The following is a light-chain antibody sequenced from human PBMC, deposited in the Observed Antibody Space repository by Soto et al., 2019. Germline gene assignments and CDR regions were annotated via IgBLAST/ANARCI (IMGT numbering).Light chain of an antibody. CDR2: DVS. J-gene: IGLJ3*02. CDR3: CSYAGSYTNWV. V-gene: IGLV2-11*01. CDR1: SSDVGGYNY. Sequence: QSVLTQPRSVSGSPGQSVTISCTGTSSDVGGYNYVSWYQQHPGKAPKLMIYDVSKRPSGVPDRFSGSKSGSTASLTISGLQAEDEADYYCCSYAGSYTNWVFGGGTKLTVL.